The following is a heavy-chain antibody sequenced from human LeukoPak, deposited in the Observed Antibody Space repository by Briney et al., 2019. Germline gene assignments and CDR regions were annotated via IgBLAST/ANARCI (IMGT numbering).Heavy chain of an antibody. CDR2: ISGSGGST. CDR1: GFTFSSYG. V-gene: IGHV3-23*01. Sequence: GGSLRLSCAASGFTFSSYGMSWVRRAPGKGLEWVSAISGSGGSTYYADSVKGRFTISRDNSKNTLYLQMNSLRAEDTAVYYCAKDPYGSGSYFDYWGQGTLVTVSS. CDR3: AKDPYGSGSYFDY. J-gene: IGHJ4*02. D-gene: IGHD3-10*01.